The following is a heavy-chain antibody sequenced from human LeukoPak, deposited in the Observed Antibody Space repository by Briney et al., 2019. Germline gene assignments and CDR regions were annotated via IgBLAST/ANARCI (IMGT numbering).Heavy chain of an antibody. CDR1: GGSIGSSSYY. D-gene: IGHD4-17*01. CDR3: ARRTTVTIDY. V-gene: IGHV4-39*01. J-gene: IGHJ4*02. Sequence: SETLSLTCTVSGGSIGSSSYYWGWIRQPPGKGLEWIGSIYYSGTTYYNPSLKSRVTISVDTSKNQFSLKLSSVTAADTAVYYCARRTTVTIDYWGQGTLVTVSS. CDR2: IYYSGTT.